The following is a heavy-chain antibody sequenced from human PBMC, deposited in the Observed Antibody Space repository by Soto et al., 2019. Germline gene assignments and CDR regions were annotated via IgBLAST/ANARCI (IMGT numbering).Heavy chain of an antibody. CDR3: ARCGPIFGVVRSGMDV. V-gene: IGHV4-31*03. CDR1: GGSISSGGYY. CDR2: IYYSGST. D-gene: IGHD3-3*01. J-gene: IGHJ6*02. Sequence: PSETLSLTCTVSGGSISSGGYYWSWIRQHPGKGLEWIGYIYYSGSTYYNPSLKSRVTISVDTSKNQFSLKLSSVTAADTAVYYCARCGPIFGVVRSGMDVCGQGTTVIVSS.